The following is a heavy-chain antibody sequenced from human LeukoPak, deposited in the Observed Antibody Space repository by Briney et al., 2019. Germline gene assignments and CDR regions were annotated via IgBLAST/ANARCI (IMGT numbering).Heavy chain of an antibody. Sequence: GGSLRLSCAASGFTFSSYAMSWVRQASGKGLEWVSAISGSGGSTYYADSVKGRFTISRDNSKNTLYLQMNSLRAEDTAVYYCAKDGSMVRGVTHAFDIWGQGTMVTVSS. J-gene: IGHJ3*02. V-gene: IGHV3-23*01. CDR2: ISGSGGST. D-gene: IGHD3-10*01. CDR3: AKDGSMVRGVTHAFDI. CDR1: GFTFSSYA.